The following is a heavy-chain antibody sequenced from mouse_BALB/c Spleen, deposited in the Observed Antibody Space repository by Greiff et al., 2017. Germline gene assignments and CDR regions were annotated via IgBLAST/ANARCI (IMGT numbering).Heavy chain of an antibody. CDR3: ARDYGTGDLDY. Sequence: VQLKQSGPGLVKPSQTVSLTCTVTGISITTGNYRWSWIRQFPGNKLEWIGYIYYSGTITYNPSLTSRTTITRDTSKNQFFLEMNSLTAEDTATYYCARDYGTGDLDYWGQGTTLTVSS. CDR2: IYYSGTI. V-gene: IGHV3-5*02. D-gene: IGHD4-1*01. J-gene: IGHJ2*01. CDR1: GISITTGNYR.